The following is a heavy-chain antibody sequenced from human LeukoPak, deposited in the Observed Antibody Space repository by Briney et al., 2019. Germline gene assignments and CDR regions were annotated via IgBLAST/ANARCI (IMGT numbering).Heavy chain of an antibody. CDR2: IYHSGST. V-gene: IGHV4-30-2*01. D-gene: IGHD2-2*02. J-gene: IGHJ3*02. CDR3: ASAKTRYCSSTSCYKGGFNAFDI. CDR1: GGSISSGGYY. Sequence: SETLSLTCTVSGGSISSGGYYWSWIRQPPGKGLEWIGYIYHSGSTYYNPSLKSRVTMSVDTSKNQFSLKLSSVTAADTAVYYCASAKTRYCSSTSCYKGGFNAFDIWGQGTMVTVSS.